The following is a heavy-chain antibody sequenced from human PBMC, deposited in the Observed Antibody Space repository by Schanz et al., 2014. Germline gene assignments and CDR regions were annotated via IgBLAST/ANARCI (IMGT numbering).Heavy chain of an antibody. CDR3: AGGPRGGYIEY. J-gene: IGHJ4*02. D-gene: IGHD3-16*01. V-gene: IGHV3-23*01. Sequence: EVQLLESGGALEQPGGSLRLSCAASGITFSDYAMSWVRQAPGKGLEWVSGIGGSGGSTDYADSVKGRFTISRDNSKNTVHLQMDSLRDEDTAVYYCAGGPRGGYIEYWGQGTLVIVSS. CDR1: GITFSDYA. CDR2: IGGSGGST.